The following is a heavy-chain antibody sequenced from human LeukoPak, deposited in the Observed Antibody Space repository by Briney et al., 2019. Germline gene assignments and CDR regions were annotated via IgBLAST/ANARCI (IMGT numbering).Heavy chain of an antibody. CDR1: GFTFSSYA. CDR3: ARVLMIVGVTTFDY. V-gene: IGHV3-23*01. D-gene: IGHD3-22*01. CDR2: ISGSGGST. Sequence: GGSLRLSCAASGFTFSSYAMSWVRQAPGKGLEWVSAISGSGGSTYYADSVKGRFTISRDNSKNTLYLQMNSLRAEDTAVYYCARVLMIVGVTTFDYWGQGTLVTVSS. J-gene: IGHJ4*02.